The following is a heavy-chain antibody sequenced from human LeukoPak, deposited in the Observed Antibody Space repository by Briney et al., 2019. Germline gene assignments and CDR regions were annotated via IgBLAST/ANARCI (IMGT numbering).Heavy chain of an antibody. CDR2: MNPNSGNT. J-gene: IGHJ4*02. Sequence: ASVKVSCKASGYTFTSYDISWVRQATGQGLEWMGWMNPNSGNTGYAQKFQVRVTMTRNTSISTAYMELSSLRSEDTAVYYCARGALGSSSSKEDFDYWGQGTLVTVSS. CDR3: ARGALGSSSSKEDFDY. V-gene: IGHV1-8*01. CDR1: GYTFTSYD. D-gene: IGHD6-6*01.